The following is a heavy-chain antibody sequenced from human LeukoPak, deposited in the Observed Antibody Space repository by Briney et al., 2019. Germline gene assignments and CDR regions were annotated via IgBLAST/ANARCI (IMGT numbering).Heavy chain of an antibody. CDR1: GFTFSSYE. V-gene: IGHV3-48*03. D-gene: IGHD3-10*01. J-gene: IGHJ6*02. Sequence: GGSLRLSCAASGFTFSSYEMNWVRQAPGKGLEWASYISSSGSTIYYADSVKGRFTISRDNAKNSLYLQMNSLRAEDTAVYYCARETTMVRGVLYYGMDVWGQGTTVTVSS. CDR3: ARETTMVRGVLYYGMDV. CDR2: ISSSGSTI.